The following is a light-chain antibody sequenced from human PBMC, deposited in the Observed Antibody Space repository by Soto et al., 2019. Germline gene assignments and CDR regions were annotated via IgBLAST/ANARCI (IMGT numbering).Light chain of an antibody. V-gene: IGLV2-23*01. CDR2: EGS. Sequence: QSVLTQPASVSASPGQSITISCTGTSSDVGSYNLVSWYQQHPGRAPKLMIYEGSKRPSGVSHRFSGSKSGNTASLTISGLQTEDEADYYCCSYAGSSTYVFGIGTKLTVL. CDR3: CSYAGSSTYV. CDR1: SSDVGSYNL. J-gene: IGLJ1*01.